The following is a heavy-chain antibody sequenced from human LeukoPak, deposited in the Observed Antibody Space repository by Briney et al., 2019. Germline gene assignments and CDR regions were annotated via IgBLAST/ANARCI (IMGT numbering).Heavy chain of an antibody. CDR3: AGRRIVGATTSWAFDY. CDR1: GGSFSGYY. Sequence: SETLSLTCAVYGGSFSGYYWSWIHQPPGKGLEWIGEINHSGSTNYNPSLKSRVTISVDTSKNQFSLKLSSVTAADTAVYYCAGRRIVGATTSWAFDYWGQGTLVTVSS. CDR2: INHSGST. D-gene: IGHD1-26*01. V-gene: IGHV4-34*01. J-gene: IGHJ4*02.